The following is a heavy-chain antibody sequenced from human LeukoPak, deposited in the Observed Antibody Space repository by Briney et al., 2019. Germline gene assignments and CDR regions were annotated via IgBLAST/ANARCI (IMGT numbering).Heavy chain of an antibody. CDR2: IIPIFGTA. V-gene: IGHV1-69*06. Sequence: ASVKVSCKASGGTFSSYAISWVRQAPGQGLEWMGGIIPIFGTANYAQKFQGRVTITADKSTSTAYMELSSLRSEDTAVYYCARAGPANVLRYFDWSRGAFDIWGQGTRVTVSS. CDR3: ARAGPANVLRYFDWSRGAFDI. CDR1: GGTFSSYA. D-gene: IGHD3-9*01. J-gene: IGHJ3*02.